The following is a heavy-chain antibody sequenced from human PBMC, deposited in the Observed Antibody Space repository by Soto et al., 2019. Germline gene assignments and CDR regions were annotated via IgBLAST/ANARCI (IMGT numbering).Heavy chain of an antibody. V-gene: IGHV4-34*01. CDR3: ARVPECSGGSCYYRYYYYGMDV. CDR2: INHSGST. CDR1: GGSFSGYY. D-gene: IGHD2-15*01. Sequence: SETLSLTCAVYGGSFSGYYWSWIRQPPGKGLEWIGEINHSGSTNYNPSLKSRVTISVDTSKNQFSLKLSSVTAADTAVYYCARVPECSGGSCYYRYYYYGMDVWGQGTTVTVSS. J-gene: IGHJ6*02.